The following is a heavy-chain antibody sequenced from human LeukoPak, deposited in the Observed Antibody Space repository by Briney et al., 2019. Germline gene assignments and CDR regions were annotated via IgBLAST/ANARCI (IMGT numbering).Heavy chain of an antibody. D-gene: IGHD6-6*01. V-gene: IGHV1-2*02. Sequence: GASVKVSCKASGYTFSDYFIFWVRQAPGQGLEWMGWISPDSAVTNFAQNFQGRVTLTRDSTMSTAYMELSRLRSDDTAVYFCARGHSSSSSFDYWGQGTLVTVSS. CDR3: ARGHSSSSSFDY. J-gene: IGHJ4*02. CDR1: GYTFSDYF. CDR2: ISPDSAVT.